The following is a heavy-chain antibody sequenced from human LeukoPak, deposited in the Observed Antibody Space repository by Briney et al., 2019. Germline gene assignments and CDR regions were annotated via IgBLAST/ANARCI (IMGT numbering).Heavy chain of an antibody. Sequence: SETLSLTCTVSGGSISSGDYYWSWIRQPPGKGLEWIGYIYYSGSTYYNPSLKSRVTISVDTSKNQFSLKLSSVTAADTAVYYCAREVSRWPYCFDYWGQGTLVTVSS. CDR2: IYYSGST. CDR3: AREVSRWPYCFDY. CDR1: GGSISSGDYY. J-gene: IGHJ4*02. D-gene: IGHD4-23*01. V-gene: IGHV4-30-4*01.